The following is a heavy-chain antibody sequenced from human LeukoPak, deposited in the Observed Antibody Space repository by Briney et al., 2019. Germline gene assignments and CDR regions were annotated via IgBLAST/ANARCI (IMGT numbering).Heavy chain of an antibody. CDR2: IYYSGST. V-gene: IGHV4-39*07. Sequence: SETLSLTCTVSGGSIGSSSYYWGWIRQPPGTGLAWIGSIYYSGSTYYNPSLKSRVTISVDTSKNQFSLKLSSVTAADTAVYYCTRGSIAYYYMDVWGKGTTVTISS. CDR1: GGSIGSSSYY. CDR3: TRGSIAYYYMDV. J-gene: IGHJ6*03. D-gene: IGHD3-22*01.